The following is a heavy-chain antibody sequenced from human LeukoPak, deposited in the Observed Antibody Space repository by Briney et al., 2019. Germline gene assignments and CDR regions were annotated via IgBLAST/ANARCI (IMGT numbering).Heavy chain of an antibody. Sequence: PGGSLRLSCAASGFTVSSNYMSWVRQAPGKGLEWVSVIYSGGSTYYADSVKGRFTISRDNSKNTLYLQMNSLRAEDTAVYYCARAMITLGGVMGFDIWGQGTMVTVSS. D-gene: IGHD3-16*01. CDR3: ARAMITLGGVMGFDI. J-gene: IGHJ3*02. CDR2: IYSGGST. V-gene: IGHV3-53*01. CDR1: GFTVSSNY.